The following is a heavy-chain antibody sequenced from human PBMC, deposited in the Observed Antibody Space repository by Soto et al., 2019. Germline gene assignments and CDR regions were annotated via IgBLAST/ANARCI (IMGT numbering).Heavy chain of an antibody. CDR3: ARHMFNTMVRGDDPPLDYYYYYGMDV. V-gene: IGHV4-39*01. CDR1: GGSISSSSYY. J-gene: IGHJ6*02. D-gene: IGHD3-10*01. CDR2: IYYSGST. Sequence: PSETLSLTCTVSGGSISSSSYYWGWIRQPPGKGLEWIGSIYYSGSTYYNPSLKSRVTISVDTSKNQFSLKLSSVTAADTAVYYCARHMFNTMVRGDDPPLDYYYYYGMDVWGQGTTVTVSS.